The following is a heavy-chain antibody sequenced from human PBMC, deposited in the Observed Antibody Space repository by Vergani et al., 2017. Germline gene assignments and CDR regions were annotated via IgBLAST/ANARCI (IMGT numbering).Heavy chain of an antibody. Sequence: QVQLQESGPGLVKPSQTLSLTCTVSGGSISSGGYYWSWIRQHPGKGLEWIGYIYYSGSTYYNPSLKSRVTISVDTSKNQFSLKLSSVTAADTAVYYCARDNGYGATLPYYYYYRDGWGKGTTVTVSS. J-gene: IGHJ6*03. D-gene: IGHD4/OR15-4a*01. CDR2: IYYSGST. V-gene: IGHV4-31*03. CDR3: ARDNGYGATLPYYYYYRDG. CDR1: GGSISSGGYY.